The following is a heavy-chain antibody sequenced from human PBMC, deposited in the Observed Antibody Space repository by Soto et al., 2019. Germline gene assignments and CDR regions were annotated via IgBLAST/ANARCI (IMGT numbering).Heavy chain of an antibody. CDR2: ISGSGGST. D-gene: IGHD6-19*01. Sequence: GGSLRLSCAASGFTFSSYAMSWVRQAPGKGLEWVSAISGSGGSTYYADSVKGRFTISRDNSKNTLYLQMNSLRAEDTAVYYWAKDAAVAGTGYYYMYVWGKGTAVTVSS. J-gene: IGHJ6*03. CDR3: AKDAAVAGTGYYYMYV. V-gene: IGHV3-23*01. CDR1: GFTFSSYA.